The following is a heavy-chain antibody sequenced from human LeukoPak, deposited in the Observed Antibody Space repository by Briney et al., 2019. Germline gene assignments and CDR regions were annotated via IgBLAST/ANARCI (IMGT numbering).Heavy chain of an antibody. Sequence: PGGSLRLSCAASGFTFSSYAMSWVRQAPGKGLEWVSAISGSGGSTYYADSVKGRFTISRDNSKNTLYLQMNSLRAEDTAVCYCAKTDYYDSSGSFDYWGQGTLVTVSS. CDR3: AKTDYYDSSGSFDY. D-gene: IGHD3-22*01. V-gene: IGHV3-23*01. CDR2: ISGSGGST. J-gene: IGHJ4*02. CDR1: GFTFSSYA.